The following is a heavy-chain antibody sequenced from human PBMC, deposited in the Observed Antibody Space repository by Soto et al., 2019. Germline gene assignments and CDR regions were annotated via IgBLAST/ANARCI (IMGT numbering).Heavy chain of an antibody. CDR2: IYTSGST. V-gene: IGHV4-4*07. CDR3: AREWELISRGLDV. J-gene: IGHJ6*02. D-gene: IGHD1-26*01. Sequence: QVQLQESGPGLVKPSETLSLTCTVSGGSISSYYWSWIRQPAGKGLEWIGRIYTSGSTNYNPSLKSRATMSVDTSKNQFSLRLNSVTAADTAVYFCAREWELISRGLDVWGQGTTVTVSS. CDR1: GGSISSYY.